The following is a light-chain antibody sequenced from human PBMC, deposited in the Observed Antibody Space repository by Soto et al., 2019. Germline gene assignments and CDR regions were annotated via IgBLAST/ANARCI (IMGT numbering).Light chain of an antibody. V-gene: IGKV4-1*01. CDR3: QQYSSSKWT. CDR1: QSVLYSSNNMNY. Sequence: DVVLTQSPDSLAVSLGERATINCKSSQSVLYSSNNMNYLAWYQQKAGQPPKLLIYRASTRESGVPDRFGGSGSGTEFTLTISSLQAEDVAVYYCQQYSSSKWTCGHGTKVDIK. CDR2: RAS. J-gene: IGKJ1*01.